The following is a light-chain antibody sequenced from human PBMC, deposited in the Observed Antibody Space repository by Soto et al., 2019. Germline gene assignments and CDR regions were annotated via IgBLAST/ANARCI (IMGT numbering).Light chain of an antibody. CDR1: SSDVGNSDD. CDR3: SSSATGTTSRVV. Sequence: QSALTQPASVSGSPGQSITISCTGTSSDVGNSDDVSWYQHHPGKAPKLMISGVTNRPSGVSNRFSGSKSGNTASLTIAGLQAEDEADYDCSSSATGTTSRVVFGGGTKLTVL. J-gene: IGLJ2*01. V-gene: IGLV2-14*03. CDR2: GVT.